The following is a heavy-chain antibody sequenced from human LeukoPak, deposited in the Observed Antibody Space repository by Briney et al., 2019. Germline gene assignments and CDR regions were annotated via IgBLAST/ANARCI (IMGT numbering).Heavy chain of an antibody. Sequence: PSETLSLTCTVSGGSISSSSYYWGWIRQPPGKGLEWIGSTYYSGSTGSTYYNPSFKSRVTILIDTSKNQFSLKLSSVTAADTAVYYCARDPIAAAGFDYWGQGTLVTVSS. CDR2: TYYSGSTGST. V-gene: IGHV4-39*07. J-gene: IGHJ4*02. D-gene: IGHD6-13*01. CDR3: ARDPIAAAGFDY. CDR1: GGSISSSSYY.